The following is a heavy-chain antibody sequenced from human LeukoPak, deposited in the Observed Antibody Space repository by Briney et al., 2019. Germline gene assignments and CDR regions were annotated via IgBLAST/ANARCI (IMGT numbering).Heavy chain of an antibody. V-gene: IGHV3-7*01. Sequence: PGGSLRLSCAASGFTFSSYWMSWVRQAPGKGLEWVANIKQDGSEKYYVDSVKGRFIISRDNAKNSLYLQMNSLRAEDTAVYYCCSSSWYGENFDYWGQGTLVTVSS. CDR1: GFTFSSYW. CDR3: CSSSWYGENFDY. D-gene: IGHD6-13*01. J-gene: IGHJ4*02. CDR2: IKQDGSEK.